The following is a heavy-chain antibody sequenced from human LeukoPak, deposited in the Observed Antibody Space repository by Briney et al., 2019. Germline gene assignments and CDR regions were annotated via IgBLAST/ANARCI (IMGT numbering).Heavy chain of an antibody. V-gene: IGHV3-21*01. D-gene: IGHD3-10*01. CDR3: ARDARRYGSGSSYYFDY. CDR1: GFTFSIS. Sequence: GGSLRLSCAASGFTFSISMYWVRQAPGKGLEWVSSISSSSSYIYYADSVKGRFTISRDNSKNTLYLQMNSLRAEDTAVYYCARDARRYGSGSSYYFDYWGQGTLVTVSS. CDR2: ISSSSSYI. J-gene: IGHJ4*02.